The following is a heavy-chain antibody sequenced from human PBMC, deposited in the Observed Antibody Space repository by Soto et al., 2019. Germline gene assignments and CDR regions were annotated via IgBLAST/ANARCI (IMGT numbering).Heavy chain of an antibody. J-gene: IGHJ5*02. Sequence: PSETLSLTCTVSGGASSSYYWSSIRQPSGKGLEWIGRIYTSGSTNYNPSLKSRVTMSVDTSKNQFSLKLSSVTAADTAVYYCARDPGYCSGGSCPRGNWFDPWGQGTLVTAPQ. D-gene: IGHD2-15*01. CDR2: IYTSGST. CDR1: GGASSSYY. CDR3: ARDPGYCSGGSCPRGNWFDP. V-gene: IGHV4-4*07.